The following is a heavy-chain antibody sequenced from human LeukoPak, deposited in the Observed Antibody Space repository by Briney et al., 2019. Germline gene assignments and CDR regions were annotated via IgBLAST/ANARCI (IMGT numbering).Heavy chain of an antibody. D-gene: IGHD5-24*01. CDR1: GFTFSSHW. CDR2: IKPDGSEK. V-gene: IGHV3-7*02. J-gene: IGHJ4*02. CDR3: VKAPGEMATMWLHFFDY. Sequence: GGSLRLSCAGSGFTFSSHWMSWVRQAPGKGLEWVANIKPDGSEKYYLDSVKGRFTISRDNAKNTLYLQMGSLRAEDTAVYYCVKAPGEMATMWLHFFDYWGQGILVTVSS.